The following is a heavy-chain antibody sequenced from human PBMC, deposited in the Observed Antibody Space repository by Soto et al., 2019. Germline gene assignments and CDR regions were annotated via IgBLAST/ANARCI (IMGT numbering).Heavy chain of an antibody. J-gene: IGHJ4*02. CDR2: ISSSSYI. CDR3: ARDVYSSSRYFDY. CDR1: GFTFSSYS. V-gene: IGHV3-21*01. D-gene: IGHD6-6*01. Sequence: GVSLRLSCAASGFTFSSYSMNWVRQAPGKGLEWVSSISSSSYIYYADSVKGRFTISRDNAKNSLYLQMNSLRAEDTAVYYCARDVYSSSRYFDYWGQGTRVTVSS.